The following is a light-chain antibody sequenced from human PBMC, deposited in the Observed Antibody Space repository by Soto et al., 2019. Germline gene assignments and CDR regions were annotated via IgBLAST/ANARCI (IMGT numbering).Light chain of an antibody. Sequence: AIRLTQSPSSLSATVGDRVTITCRASQDISRALALYQQKPGKAPNLLISPASNLQSGVPSRFSVSGSGTDFTLTISGLQPEDFATDWCQQLYGYPLTFGGGSKVEIK. V-gene: IGKV1-13*02. J-gene: IGKJ4*01. CDR1: QDISRA. CDR3: QQLYGYPLT. CDR2: PAS.